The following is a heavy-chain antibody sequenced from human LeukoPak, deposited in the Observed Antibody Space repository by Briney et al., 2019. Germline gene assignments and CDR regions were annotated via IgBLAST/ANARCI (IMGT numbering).Heavy chain of an antibody. D-gene: IGHD3-16*02. J-gene: IGHJ4*02. V-gene: IGHV1-18*04. CDR3: ARDQYDSVWGSYRPYFDF. Sequence: ASVRVSCKASGYTFSSYGISWVRQAPGQGLEWMGSISPYTGDTKYAERLQDRVIMTTDTSTSTAYMELRSLTSDDTAVFYCARDQYDSVWGSYRPYFDFWGQGTLVTVSS. CDR1: GYTFSSYG. CDR2: ISPYTGDT.